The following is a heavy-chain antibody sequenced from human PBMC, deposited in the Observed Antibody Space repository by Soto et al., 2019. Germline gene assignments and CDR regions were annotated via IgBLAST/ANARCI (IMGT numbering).Heavy chain of an antibody. D-gene: IGHD6-19*01. J-gene: IGHJ4*02. V-gene: IGHV1-24*01. CDR1: GYTLTELS. CDR2: FDPEDGET. CDR3: ATDQAVAGNFDY. Sequence: ASVKVSCKVSGYTLTELSMHWVRRAPGKGLEWMGGFDPEDGETIYAQKFQGRVTMTEDTSTDTAYMELSSLRSEDTAVYYCATDQAVAGNFDYWGQGTLVTVS.